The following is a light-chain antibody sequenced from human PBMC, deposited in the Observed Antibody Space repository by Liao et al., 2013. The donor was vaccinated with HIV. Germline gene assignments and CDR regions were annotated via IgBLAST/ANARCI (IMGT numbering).Light chain of an antibody. Sequence: SYELTQSPSVSVAPGETARIACGGNNVGSKYVHWYQQKPGQAPVLVIFSNTDRPSGIPERFSGSNSGNTATLTISRVEAGDEADYYCQVWDDSSYHIVFGGGTKLTV. CDR3: QVWDDSSYHIV. V-gene: IGLV3-21*04. CDR1: NVGSKY. J-gene: IGLJ2*01. CDR2: SNT.